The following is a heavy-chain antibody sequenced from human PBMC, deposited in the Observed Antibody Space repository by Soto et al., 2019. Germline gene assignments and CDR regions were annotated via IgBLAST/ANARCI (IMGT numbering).Heavy chain of an antibody. CDR1: GYTFTSYG. CDR3: ARTGGYCISTSCYIYYYYGMDV. CDR2: IITNFGTA. V-gene: IGHV1-69*13. J-gene: IGHJ6*02. Sequence: SVKVSCKASGYTFTSYGISWVRQAPGQGLEWMGWIITNFGTANYAQKFQGRVTITADESTSTAYMELSSLRSEDTAVYYCARTGGYCISTSCYIYYYYGMDVWGQGTTVTVSS. D-gene: IGHD2-2*02.